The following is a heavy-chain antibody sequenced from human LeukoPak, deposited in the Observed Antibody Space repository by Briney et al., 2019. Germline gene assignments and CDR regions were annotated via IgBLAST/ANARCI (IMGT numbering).Heavy chain of an antibody. J-gene: IGHJ4*02. CDR1: DDSISDYY. Sequence: SETLSLTCTVSDDSISDYYRGWIRQPPGKGLEWIGYFYNSGRSTYNPFLKSRVTISADTSKNHFSLKLNSVTTADTAVYYCTRGAGWLIDYWGQGILVTVSS. D-gene: IGHD3-16*01. CDR2: FYNSGRS. CDR3: TRGAGWLIDY. V-gene: IGHV4-59*01.